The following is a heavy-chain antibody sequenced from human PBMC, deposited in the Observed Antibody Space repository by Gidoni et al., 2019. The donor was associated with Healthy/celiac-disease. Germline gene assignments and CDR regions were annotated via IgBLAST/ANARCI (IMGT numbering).Heavy chain of an antibody. CDR2: IWYDGSNK. CDR1: GFTFSSYG. CDR3: ARGPKNYDFWSELDY. D-gene: IGHD3-3*01. J-gene: IGHJ4*02. V-gene: IGHV3-33*01. Sequence: QVQLVESGGGVVQPGRSLRLSCAASGFTFSSYGMHWVRQAPGKGLEWVAVIWYDGSNKYYADSVKGRFTISRDNSKNTLYLQMNSLRAEDTAVYYCARGPKNYDFWSELDYWGQGTLVTVSS.